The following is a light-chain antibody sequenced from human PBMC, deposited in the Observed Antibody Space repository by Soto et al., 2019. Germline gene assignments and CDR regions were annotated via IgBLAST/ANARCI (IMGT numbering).Light chain of an antibody. CDR1: SSNIGRDT. V-gene: IGLV1-44*01. CDR3: AVWDGSLNGWV. Sequence: QAVVTQPPSSSGTPGQRVTISCSGGSSNIGRDTVNWYQHFPGTAPKVLIYSNNQRPSGVPDRVSGSKSGTSASLAISGLQSEDEADYYCAVWDGSLNGWVFGGGTKLTVL. CDR2: SNN. J-gene: IGLJ3*02.